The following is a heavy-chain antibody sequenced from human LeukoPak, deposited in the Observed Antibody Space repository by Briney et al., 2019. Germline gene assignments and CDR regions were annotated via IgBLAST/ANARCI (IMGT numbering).Heavy chain of an antibody. D-gene: IGHD1-26*01. V-gene: IGHV1-2*02. CDR2: MNPNSGAT. CDR1: GYTFSGYY. J-gene: IGHJ3*02. Sequence: ASVKVSCKASGYTFSGYYIHWVRQAPGQGLEWMGWMNPNSGATNYAQKLQGRVTMTTDTSTSTAYMELRSLRSDDTAVYYCARDQLWWELLPAFDIWGQGTMVTVSS. CDR3: ARDQLWWELLPAFDI.